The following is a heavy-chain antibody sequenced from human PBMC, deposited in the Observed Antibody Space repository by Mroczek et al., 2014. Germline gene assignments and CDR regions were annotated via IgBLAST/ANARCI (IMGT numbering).Heavy chain of an antibody. CDR1: GFTFSSYG. J-gene: IGHJ4*02. Sequence: ESGGGVVQPGRSLRLSCAASGFTFSSYGMHWVRQAPGKGLEWVAVISYDGSNKYYADSVKGRFTISRDNSKNTLYLQMNSLRAEDTAVYYCARDRGPGDVAAFDYWGQGTLVTVSS. D-gene: IGHD2-2*01. V-gene: IGHV3-30*03. CDR3: ARDRGPGDVAAFDY. CDR2: ISYDGSNK.